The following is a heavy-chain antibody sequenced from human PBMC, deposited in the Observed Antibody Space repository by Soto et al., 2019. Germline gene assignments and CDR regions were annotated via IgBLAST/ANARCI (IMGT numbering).Heavy chain of an antibody. CDR3: AAELYIGGDCCHFDY. CDR1: GFTFINSA. D-gene: IGHD2-21*02. J-gene: IGHJ4*02. V-gene: IGHV1-58*01. CDR2: IIVGSGRT. Sequence: QIQLVQSGPEVKKPGTSVKVSCKTSGFTFINSAVQWVRQARGQPLEWVGWIIVGSGRTNYARSLQGRATITRDMSTSTAYMELSSLTSDDTAVYYCAAELYIGGDCCHFDYWGQGSLVTVSS.